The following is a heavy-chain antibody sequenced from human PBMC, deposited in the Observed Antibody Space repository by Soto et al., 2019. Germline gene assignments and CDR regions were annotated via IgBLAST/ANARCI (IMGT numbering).Heavy chain of an antibody. CDR2: IYHSGNT. Sequence: SETLSLTCAVSGYSISSGYYCGWIRQPPGKGLEWIGSIYHSGNTYYNPSLKSRVTISVDTSKNHFSLKLSSVTATDTAVYYCARARIVVAGTIVDYWGQGTLVTVSS. V-gene: IGHV4-38-2*01. CDR1: GYSISSGYY. CDR3: ARARIVVAGTIVDY. D-gene: IGHD6-19*01. J-gene: IGHJ4*02.